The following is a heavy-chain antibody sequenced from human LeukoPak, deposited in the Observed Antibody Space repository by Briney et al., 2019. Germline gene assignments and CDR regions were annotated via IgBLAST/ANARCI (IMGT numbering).Heavy chain of an antibody. V-gene: IGHV1-69*01. CDR1: GGTFSSYA. D-gene: IGHD3-3*01. Sequence: GSSVKVSCKASGGTFSSYAISWVRQAPGQGLEWMGGIIPIFGTANYAQKFQGRVTITADESTSTAYMELSSLRSDDTAVYYCASGYDFWSGRPLGYWGQGTLVTVSS. CDR2: IIPIFGTA. CDR3: ASGYDFWSGRPLGY. J-gene: IGHJ4*02.